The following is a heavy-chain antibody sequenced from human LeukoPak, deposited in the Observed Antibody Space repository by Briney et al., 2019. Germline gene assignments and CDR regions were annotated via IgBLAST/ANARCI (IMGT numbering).Heavy chain of an antibody. CDR1: GFTFSTYW. D-gene: IGHD4-23*01. V-gene: IGHV3-7*01. J-gene: IGHJ3*02. Sequence: PGGSLRLSCAVSGFTFSTYWMAWVRQAPGKGLEWVAHMNQDGSVKNYADSVKGRFTISGDNAKNSLYPQMNSLRAEDTAVYYCARDYGGDRGTFGIWGQGTTVTVSS. CDR2: MNQDGSVK. CDR3: ARDYGGDRGTFGI.